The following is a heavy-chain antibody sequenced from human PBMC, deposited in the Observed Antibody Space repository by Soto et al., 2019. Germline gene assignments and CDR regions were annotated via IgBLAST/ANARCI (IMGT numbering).Heavy chain of an antibody. J-gene: IGHJ4*02. CDR2: INHSGGI. D-gene: IGHD3-16*01. CDR3: ARGTWAVRFQY. CDR1: GRSFSYAY. Sequence: SYTLSLTCAAYGRSFSYAYWTWIRQSPGKGLEWIGEINHSGGINYNPSLKSRVTLSEDTSKNQFSLKLNSVTAADTAVYYCARGTWAVRFQYWGQGTPVTVSS. V-gene: IGHV4-34*01.